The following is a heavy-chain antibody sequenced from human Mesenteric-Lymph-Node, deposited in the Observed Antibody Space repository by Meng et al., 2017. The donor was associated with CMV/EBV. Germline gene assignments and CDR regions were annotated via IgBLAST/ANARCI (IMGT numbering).Heavy chain of an antibody. D-gene: IGHD3-10*01. V-gene: IGHV4-4*02. CDR2: IYHSGSK. Sequence: VSGGTISSGNGWSWVRQPPGKGLEGIGEIYHSGSKNYNPSLKSRVTISVDKSKNQFSLKLSSVTAADTAVYYCARVSYYGSGSPDYWGQGTLVTVSS. J-gene: IGHJ4*02. CDR3: ARVSYYGSGSPDY. CDR1: GGTISSGNG.